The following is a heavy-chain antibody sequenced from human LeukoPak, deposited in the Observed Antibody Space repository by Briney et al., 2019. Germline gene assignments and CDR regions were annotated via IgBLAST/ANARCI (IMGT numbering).Heavy chain of an antibody. CDR3: ARNFWSGYYRGACDY. Sequence: PGGSLGLSCAASGFTVSSNYMSWVRQAPGKGLEWVSVIYSGGSTYYADSVKGRFTISRDNSKNTLYLQMNSLRAEDTAVYYCARNFWSGYYRGACDYWGQGTLVTVSS. CDR1: GFTVSSNY. V-gene: IGHV3-66*01. D-gene: IGHD3-3*01. J-gene: IGHJ4*02. CDR2: IYSGGST.